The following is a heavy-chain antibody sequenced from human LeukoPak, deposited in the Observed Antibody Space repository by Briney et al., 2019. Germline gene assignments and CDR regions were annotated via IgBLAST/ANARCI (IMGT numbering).Heavy chain of an antibody. D-gene: IGHD1-14*01. V-gene: IGHV3-7*01. CDR2: LNQDADRE. CDR3: ARATTASARDH. J-gene: IGHJ4*02. CDR1: GFTFSSYW. Sequence: PGGSPRLSCAASGFTFSSYWMSWARQAPGKGLEWVASLNQDADREYYVDSVKGRFTISRDNAKNSLYLQMDSLRVEDTAVYYCARATTASARDHWGQGTLVTVSS.